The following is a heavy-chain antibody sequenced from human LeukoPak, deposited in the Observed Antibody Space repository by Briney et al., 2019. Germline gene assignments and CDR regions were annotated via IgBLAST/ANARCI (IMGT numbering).Heavy chain of an antibody. D-gene: IGHD1-26*01. Sequence: ASVKVSCKASGYTFTSYAMHWVRQAPGQRLAWMGWINAGNGNTKYSQKFQGRVTITRDTSASTAYMELSSLRSEDTAVYYCARAGGLGATTGYFDYWGQGTLVTVSS. J-gene: IGHJ4*02. CDR2: INAGNGNT. CDR1: GYTFTSYA. V-gene: IGHV1-3*01. CDR3: ARAGGLGATTGYFDY.